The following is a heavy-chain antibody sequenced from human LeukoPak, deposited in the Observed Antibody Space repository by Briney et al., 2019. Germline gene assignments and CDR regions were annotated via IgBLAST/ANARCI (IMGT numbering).Heavy chain of an antibody. Sequence: SQTLSLTCAISGDSVSSNSGAYNWIRQSPSRGLEWLGRTYYRSKWYTNYAVSVKSRITINADTSKNQFSLLLNSVTPEDTAVYYCAKMINWGAATWGQGTLVTVSS. CDR1: GDSVSSNSGA. J-gene: IGHJ5*02. CDR3: AKMINWGAAT. CDR2: TYYRSKWYT. D-gene: IGHD7-27*01. V-gene: IGHV6-1*01.